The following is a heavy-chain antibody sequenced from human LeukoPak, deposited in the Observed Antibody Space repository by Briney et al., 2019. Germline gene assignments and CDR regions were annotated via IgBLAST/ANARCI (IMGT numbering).Heavy chain of an antibody. CDR2: IRYDGSNK. CDR1: GFTFSNYG. Sequence: TGGSLRLSCAASGFTFSNYGMHWVRQAPGKGLEWVAFIRYDGSNKYFADSLKGRFSISRDNSKNTLYLQMNRLRADDTAVYYCARDRSQEFDPWGQGTLVTVSS. J-gene: IGHJ5*02. V-gene: IGHV3-30*02. D-gene: IGHD3-10*01. CDR3: ARDRSQEFDP.